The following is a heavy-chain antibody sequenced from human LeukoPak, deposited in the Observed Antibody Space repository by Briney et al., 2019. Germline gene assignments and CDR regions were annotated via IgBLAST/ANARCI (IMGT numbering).Heavy chain of an antibody. V-gene: IGHV3-64*01. CDR3: ARGPQSITIFGVVTPPNYYYYGMDV. J-gene: IGHJ6*02. CDR1: GFTFSSYA. D-gene: IGHD3-3*01. CDR2: ISSNGGST. Sequence: PGGSLRLSCAASGFTFSSYAMHWVRQAPGKGLEYVSAISSNGGSTYYANSVKGRFTISRDNSKNTLYLQMGSLRAEDMAVYYCARGPQSITIFGVVTPPNYYYYGMDVWGQGTTVTVSS.